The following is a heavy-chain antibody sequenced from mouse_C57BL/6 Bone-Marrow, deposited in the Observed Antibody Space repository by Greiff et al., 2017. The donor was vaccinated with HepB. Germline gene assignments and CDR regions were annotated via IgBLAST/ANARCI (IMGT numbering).Heavy chain of an antibody. CDR1: GYAFSSYW. CDR3: ARGGYGSSYGWYFDV. V-gene: IGHV1-80*01. J-gene: IGHJ1*03. D-gene: IGHD1-1*01. CDR2: IYPGDGDT. Sequence: QVQLKESGAELVKPGASVKISCKASGYAFSSYWMNWVKQRPGKGLEWIGQIYPGDGDTNYNGKFKGKATLTADKSSSTAYMQLSSLTSEDSAVYFCARGGYGSSYGWYFDVWGTGTTVTVSS.